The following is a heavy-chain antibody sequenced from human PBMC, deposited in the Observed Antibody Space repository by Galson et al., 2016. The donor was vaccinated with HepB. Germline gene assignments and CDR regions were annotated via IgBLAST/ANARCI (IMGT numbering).Heavy chain of an antibody. CDR1: GYTFNTYS. CDR3: ASTYSYGWGSYLPPNYFDY. V-gene: IGHV3-48*02. CDR2: ISGSSSTI. Sequence: SLRLSCAASGYTFNTYSINWVRQAPGRGLEWVSYISGSSSTIYYADSLQGRFTISRDNARNSLYLQMDRLGDEDPAVYYCASTYSYGWGSYLPPNYFDYWGQGTLVTVSS. J-gene: IGHJ4*02. D-gene: IGHD3-10*01.